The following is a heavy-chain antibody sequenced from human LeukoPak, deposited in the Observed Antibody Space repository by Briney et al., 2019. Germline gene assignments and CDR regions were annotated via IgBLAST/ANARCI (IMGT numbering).Heavy chain of an antibody. CDR3: ARDISRSGEGAFDI. V-gene: IGHV3-13*01. J-gene: IGHJ3*02. Sequence: GGSLRLSCAASGFTFSSYDMHWVRQATGKGLEWVSAIGTAGDTYYPGSVKGRFTISRENAKNSLYLQMNSLRAGDTAVYYCARDISRSGEGAFDIWGQGTMVTVSS. D-gene: IGHD3-3*01. CDR1: GFTFSSYD. CDR2: IGTAGDT.